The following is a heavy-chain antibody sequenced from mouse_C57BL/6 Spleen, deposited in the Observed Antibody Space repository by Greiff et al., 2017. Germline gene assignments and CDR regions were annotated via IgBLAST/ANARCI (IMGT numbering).Heavy chain of an antibody. D-gene: IGHD2-1*01. CDR1: GFTFSSYA. CDR3: ARDRNGNYDWYFDV. V-gene: IGHV5-4*01. J-gene: IGHJ1*03. Sequence: EVQVVESGGGLVKPGGSLKLSCAASGFTFSSYAMSWVRQTPEKRLEWVATISDGGSYTYYPDNVKGRLTISRDNAKNNLYLQMSHLKSEDTAMYYCARDRNGNYDWYFDVWGTGTTVTVSS. CDR2: ISDGGSYT.